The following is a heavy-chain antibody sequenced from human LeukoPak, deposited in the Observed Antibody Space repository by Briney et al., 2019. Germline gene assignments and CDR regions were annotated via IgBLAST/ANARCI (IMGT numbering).Heavy chain of an antibody. CDR2: IKQDGSEK. J-gene: IGHJ4*02. CDR3: ARQRRYCSGDNCYQRTFDY. CDR1: GFIFNNYW. Sequence: GGSLRLSCAASGFIFNNYWVRWVRQAAGEGLEWVANIKQDGSEKYYVDSVKGRFTISRDNARNSLYLQMNSLRAEDTAVYYCARQRRYCSGDNCYQRTFDYWGQGTQVTVSS. D-gene: IGHD2-15*01. V-gene: IGHV3-7*01.